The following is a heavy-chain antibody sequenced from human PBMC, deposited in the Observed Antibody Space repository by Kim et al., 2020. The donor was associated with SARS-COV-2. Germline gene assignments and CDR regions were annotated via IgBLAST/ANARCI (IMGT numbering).Heavy chain of an antibody. D-gene: IGHD6-19*01. Sequence: SETLSLTCAVYGGSFSGYYWSWICKPPGQGLERVGEINHSGSSNSNPSLKRRVTISIDTSKNQLSLKLSSLTAAAAAVYFCARGSRWYLDHCYAMDGWGQGTTVTVSS. V-gene: IGHV4-34*01. CDR3: ARGSRWYLDHCYAMDG. J-gene: IGHJ6*02. CDR1: GGSFSGYY. CDR2: INHSGSS.